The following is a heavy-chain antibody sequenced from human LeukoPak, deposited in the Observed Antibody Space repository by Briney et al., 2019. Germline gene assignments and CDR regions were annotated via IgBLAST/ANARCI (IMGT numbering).Heavy chain of an antibody. J-gene: IGHJ5*02. V-gene: IGHV1-69*05. CDR1: GGTFSSYA. CDR2: IIPIFGTT. Sequence: ASVKVSCKASGGTFSSYAISWVRQAPGQGLEWMGGIIPIFGTTNYAQKFQGRVTITTDESTSTAYMELSSLRSEDTAVYYCARRTGTTLGWFDPWGQGTLVTVSS. D-gene: IGHD1-7*01. CDR3: ARRTGTTLGWFDP.